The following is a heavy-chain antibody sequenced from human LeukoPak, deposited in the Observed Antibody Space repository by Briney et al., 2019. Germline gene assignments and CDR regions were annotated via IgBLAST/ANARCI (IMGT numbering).Heavy chain of an antibody. D-gene: IGHD2-15*01. Sequence: QPGGSLRLSCAASGFTFSGSVMHWVRQASGKGLEWVGRIRSKANSYATGYVASVKGRFTISRDDSRNTAYLQMNSLKIEDTAVYYCSVNYCSGGSCYMFWGQGTLVTVSS. CDR1: GFTFSGSV. V-gene: IGHV3-73*01. CDR2: IRSKANSYAT. CDR3: SVNYCSGGSCYMF. J-gene: IGHJ4*02.